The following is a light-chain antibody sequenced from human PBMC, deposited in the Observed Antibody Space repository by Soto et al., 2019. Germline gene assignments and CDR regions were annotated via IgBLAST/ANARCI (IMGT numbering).Light chain of an antibody. V-gene: IGKV3-11*02. CDR3: QQRYNWPIT. Sequence: EIVLTQSPATLSLSPGERCALSCMASQSISGYLGWYQQKPGQAPRLLIYADSNRATGIPARFSGSGSGRDFTLTISSLEPEDFSVYYCQQRYNWPITFGQGTRLEIK. CDR1: QSISGY. J-gene: IGKJ5*01. CDR2: ADS.